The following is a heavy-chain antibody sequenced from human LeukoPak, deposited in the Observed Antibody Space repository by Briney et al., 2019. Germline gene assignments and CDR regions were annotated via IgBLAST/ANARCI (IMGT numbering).Heavy chain of an antibody. CDR2: IIPILGIA. CDR1: GGTFSSYA. CDR3: ARKVGATLFDY. V-gene: IGHV1-69*04. Sequence: GASVKVSCKASGGTFSSYAISWVRQAPGQGLEWMGRIIPILGIANYAQKFQGRVTITADKSTSTAYMELSSLRSEDTAVYYCARKVGATLFDYWGQGTLVTVSS. D-gene: IGHD1-26*01. J-gene: IGHJ4*02.